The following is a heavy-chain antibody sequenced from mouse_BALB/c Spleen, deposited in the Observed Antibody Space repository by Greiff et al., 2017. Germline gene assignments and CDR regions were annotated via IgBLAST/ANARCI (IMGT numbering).Heavy chain of an antibody. J-gene: IGHJ4*01. Sequence: EVKLMESGGGLVKLGGSLKLSCAASGFTFSSYYMSWVRQTPEKRLELVAAINSNGGSTYYPDTVKGRFTISRDNAKNTLYLQMSSLKSEDTALYYCARRLYGSSYGDAMDYWGQGTSVTVSS. V-gene: IGHV5-6-2*01. D-gene: IGHD1-1*01. CDR3: ARRLYGSSYGDAMDY. CDR1: GFTFSSYY. CDR2: INSNGGST.